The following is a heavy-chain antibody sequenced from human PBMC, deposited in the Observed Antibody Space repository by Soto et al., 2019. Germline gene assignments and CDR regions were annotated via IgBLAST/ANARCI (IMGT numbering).Heavy chain of an antibody. D-gene: IGHD2-15*01. CDR3: ARDRGGSQQRWFDP. CDR1: GYTFTGYY. V-gene: IGHV1-2*02. Sequence: GASVKVSCKASGYTFTGYYMHWVRQAPGQGLEWMGWINPNSGGTNYAQKFQGRVTMTRDTSISTAYMELSRLRSDDTAVYYCARDRGGSQQRWFDPWGQGTLVTVSS. CDR2: INPNSGGT. J-gene: IGHJ5*02.